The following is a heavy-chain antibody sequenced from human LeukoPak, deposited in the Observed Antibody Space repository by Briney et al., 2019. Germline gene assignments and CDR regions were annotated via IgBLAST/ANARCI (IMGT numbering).Heavy chain of an antibody. CDR2: ISGSGGST. CDR1: GFTFSSYA. D-gene: IGHD3-10*01. V-gene: IGHV3-23*01. Sequence: PGRSLRLSCAASGFTFSSYAMSWVRQAPGKGLEWVSAISGSGGSTYYADSVKGRFTISRDNSKNTLYLQMNSLRAEDTAVYYCANGGVRGVPFDYWGQGTLVTVSS. CDR3: ANGGVRGVPFDY. J-gene: IGHJ4*02.